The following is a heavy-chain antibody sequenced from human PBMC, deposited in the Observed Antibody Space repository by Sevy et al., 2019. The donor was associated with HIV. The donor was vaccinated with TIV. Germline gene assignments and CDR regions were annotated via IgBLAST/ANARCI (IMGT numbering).Heavy chain of an antibody. CDR3: ARGRGYSSSWTFDY. CDR1: GGSISSYY. Sequence: SETLSLTCTVSGGSISSYYWSWIRQPPGKGLEWIGYIFYSGSTNYNPSLKSRSTISVETSKNQFSLKLSSVTTADTAVYYWARGRGYSSSWTFDYWGQGTLVTVSS. CDR2: IFYSGST. J-gene: IGHJ4*02. D-gene: IGHD6-13*01. V-gene: IGHV4-59*01.